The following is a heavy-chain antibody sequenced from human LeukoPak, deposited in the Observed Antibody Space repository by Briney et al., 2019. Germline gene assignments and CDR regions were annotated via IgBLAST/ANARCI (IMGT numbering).Heavy chain of an antibody. V-gene: IGHV1-2*02. CDR1: GYTFTGDY. D-gene: IGHD5-24*01. J-gene: IGHJ4*02. CDR2: INPRHGGT. Sequence: ASVKVSCRASGYTFTGDYMHWVRQAPGQGLEWMGWINPRHGGTNYAPKFQGRVTLTRDTSISTAYMELNRLTSDDTAIYYCVRGGQWETATIEVWGQGTLVTVSS. CDR3: VRGGQWETATIEV.